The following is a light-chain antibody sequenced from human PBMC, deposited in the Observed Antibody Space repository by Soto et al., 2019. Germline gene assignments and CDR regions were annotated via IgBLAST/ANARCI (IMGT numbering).Light chain of an antibody. Sequence: QLVLAHSPSASASQGASVKLTCTLSSGHSSYAIAWHQQQPEKGPRYLMKLNSDGSHSKGDGIPDRFSGSSSGAERYLTISGLQSEDEADYYCQTWGTGIVFGGGTKLTVL. CDR2: LNSDGSH. CDR1: SGHSSYA. V-gene: IGLV4-69*01. CDR3: QTWGTGIV. J-gene: IGLJ2*01.